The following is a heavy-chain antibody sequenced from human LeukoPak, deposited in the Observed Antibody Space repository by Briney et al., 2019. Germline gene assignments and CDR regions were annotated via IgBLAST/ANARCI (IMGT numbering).Heavy chain of an antibody. D-gene: IGHD6-13*01. CDR2: IYPGDSDT. J-gene: IGHJ5*02. CDR1: GYTFTSYW. CDR3: ARRSGYSSPYGNWFDP. Sequence: KVSCKASGYTFTSYWIGWVRQMPGKGLEWMGIIYPGDSDTRYSPSFQGQVTISADKSISTAYLQWSSLKASDTAMYYCARRSGYSSPYGNWFDPWGQGTLVTVSS. V-gene: IGHV5-51*01.